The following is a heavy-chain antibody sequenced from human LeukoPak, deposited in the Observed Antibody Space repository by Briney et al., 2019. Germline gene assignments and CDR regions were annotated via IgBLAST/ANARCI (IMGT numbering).Heavy chain of an antibody. CDR3: ARDYHLAVGRLVQFDN. V-gene: IGHV4-59*12. CDR2: IYYSRTT. J-gene: IGHJ4*02. CDR1: GVSINRDY. Sequence: PSETLSLTCSVSGVSINRDYWSWIRQPPGRRLEWIGYIYYSRTTKYNPSLESRVTISVDTSKSQFSLNLTSVTAADTAVYYCARDYHLAVGRLVQFDNWGQGTLVTVSS. D-gene: IGHD3-3*02.